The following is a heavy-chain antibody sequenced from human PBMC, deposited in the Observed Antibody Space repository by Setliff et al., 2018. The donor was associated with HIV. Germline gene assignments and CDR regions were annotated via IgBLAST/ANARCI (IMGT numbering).Heavy chain of an antibody. CDR3: ARGRDSSSWEYHYMDV. J-gene: IGHJ6*03. V-gene: IGHV4-59*12. D-gene: IGHD6-13*01. CDR1: GGSISGYY. CDR2: VYSSGST. Sequence: NPSETLSLTCTVSGGSISGYYWSWIRQPPGEGLEWIGYVYSSGSTNYNPSLNSRVTILVDTPQKQFSLRLTSVTAADTAVYYCARGRDSSSWEYHYMDVWGKGTTVTVSS.